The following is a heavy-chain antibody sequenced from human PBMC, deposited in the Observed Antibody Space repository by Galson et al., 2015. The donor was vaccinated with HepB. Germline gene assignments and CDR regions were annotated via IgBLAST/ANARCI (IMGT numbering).Heavy chain of an antibody. J-gene: IGHJ1*01. V-gene: IGHV3-9*01. CDR2: ISWNSGGV. Sequence: SLRLSCAGSGFNFGDHAMHWVRQVPGKGLEWVSAISWNSGGVGYADSVRGRFTISRDNARNSVSLQMNSLRVEDTALYYCASDIGPLTMSRGYLASWGQGTLVTITS. CDR3: ASDIGPLTMSRGYLAS. D-gene: IGHD3-10*01. CDR1: GFNFGDHA.